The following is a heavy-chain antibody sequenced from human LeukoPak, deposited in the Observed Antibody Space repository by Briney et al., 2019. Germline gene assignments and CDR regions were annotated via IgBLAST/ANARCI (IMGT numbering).Heavy chain of an antibody. V-gene: IGHV1-18*01. D-gene: IGHD4-17*01. CDR1: GYTFTSYG. Sequence: ASVKVSFKASGYTFTSYGISWVRQAPGQGLERMGWISAYNGNTNYAQKLQGRVTMTTDTSTSTAYMEPRSLRSDDTAVYYCARDFPLVGLDYGGNVGVFDYWGQGTLVTVSS. CDR3: ARDFPLVGLDYGGNVGVFDY. J-gene: IGHJ4*02. CDR2: ISAYNGNT.